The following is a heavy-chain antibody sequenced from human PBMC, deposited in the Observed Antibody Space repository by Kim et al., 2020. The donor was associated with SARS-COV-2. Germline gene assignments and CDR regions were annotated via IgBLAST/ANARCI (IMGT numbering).Heavy chain of an antibody. V-gene: IGHV3-23*01. CDR3: AKRGGRYYYGMDV. J-gene: IGHJ6*02. Sequence: GGSLRLSCAASGFTFNSYAMDWVRQAPGQGLEWVSSISDSGSRTFYADSVKGRFSISGDNSKNTLYLQMNSLRAEDTAVYYCAKRGGRYYYGMDVWGQGTTVTVS. CDR2: ISDSGSRT. CDR1: GFTFNSYA.